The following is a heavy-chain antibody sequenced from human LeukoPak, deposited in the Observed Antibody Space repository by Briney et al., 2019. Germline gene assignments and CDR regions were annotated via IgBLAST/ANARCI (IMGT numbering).Heavy chain of an antibody. Sequence: GASVNVSCKASGYTFTDYYMHWVRQAPGQGLEWMGWINPNSGGTNYAQKFQGRVTMTRDTSISTAYMELSRLRSDDTAVYYCARGVTMIVVVPPDYWGQGTLVTVSS. V-gene: IGHV1-2*02. CDR3: ARGVTMIVVVPPDY. J-gene: IGHJ4*02. CDR2: INPNSGGT. CDR1: GYTFTDYY. D-gene: IGHD3-22*01.